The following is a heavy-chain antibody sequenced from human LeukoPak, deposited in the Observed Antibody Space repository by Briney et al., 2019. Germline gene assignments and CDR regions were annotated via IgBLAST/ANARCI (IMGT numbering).Heavy chain of an antibody. CDR2: ISYDGSNK. CDR3: ARDLPDCGGPKCSDY. CDR1: GFTFSSYA. V-gene: IGHV3-30-3*01. J-gene: IGHJ4*02. D-gene: IGHD2-21*01. Sequence: GGSLRLSCAASGFTFSSYAMHWVRQAPGKGLEWVAVISYDGSNKYYADSVKGRFTISRDNSKNTVHLQMSSLRTEDTAVYYCARDLPDCGGPKCSDYGGQGTLVTVSS.